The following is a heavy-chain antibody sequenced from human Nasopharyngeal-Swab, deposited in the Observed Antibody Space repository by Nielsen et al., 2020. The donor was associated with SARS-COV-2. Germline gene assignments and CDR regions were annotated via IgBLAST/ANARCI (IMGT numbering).Heavy chain of an antibody. D-gene: IGHD4-11*01. CDR2: ISVNSNYI. Sequence: GASLKISCTASGFSFSTYNMNWVRQAPGKGLEWVSSISVNSNYIYYADSVKGRFTISRDNARNSLYLQMDSRRPGDTAFYFCASHYNDYIVPVAVDYWGQGALVTVSS. V-gene: IGHV3-21*01. CDR3: ASHYNDYIVPVAVDY. J-gene: IGHJ4*02. CDR1: GFSFSTYN.